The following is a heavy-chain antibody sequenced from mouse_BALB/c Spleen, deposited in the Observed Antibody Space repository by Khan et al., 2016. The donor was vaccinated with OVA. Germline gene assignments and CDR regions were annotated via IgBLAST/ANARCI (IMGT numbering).Heavy chain of an antibody. CDR2: ISYSGSI. D-gene: IGHD1-1*01. CDR1: GYSITSDYA. CDR3: ASGRLFLRDPDYFDY. Sequence: VQLKESGPGLLKPSQSLSLTCTVTGYSITSDYAWNWIRQFPGNKLAWMADISYSGSITYSQALRSRIFITGDTSQNQSFMQLNSLITEDTATYYCASGRLFLRDPDYFDYGGQGTTLTVSS. J-gene: IGHJ2*01. V-gene: IGHV3-2*02.